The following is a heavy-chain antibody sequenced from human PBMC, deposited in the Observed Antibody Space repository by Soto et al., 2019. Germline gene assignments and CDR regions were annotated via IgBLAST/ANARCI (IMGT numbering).Heavy chain of an antibody. V-gene: IGHV3-23*01. D-gene: IGHD3-10*01. Sequence: GGSLRLSCAASGFTFSSYAMSWVRQAPGKGLEWVSAISGSGGSTYYADSVKGRFTISRDNSKNTLYLQMNSLRAEDTAVYYCAKGPYPAPRGPPDYWGQGTLVTVSS. J-gene: IGHJ4*02. CDR2: ISGSGGST. CDR3: AKGPYPAPRGPPDY. CDR1: GFTFSSYA.